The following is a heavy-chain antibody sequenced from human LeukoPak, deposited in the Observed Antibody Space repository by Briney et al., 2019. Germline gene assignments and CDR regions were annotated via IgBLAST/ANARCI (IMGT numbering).Heavy chain of an antibody. CDR2: INPNSGGT. V-gene: IGHV1-2*02. CDR1: GYTFTGYY. J-gene: IGHJ4*02. CDR3: ARAIAVAGRTRY. D-gene: IGHD6-19*01. Sequence: ASVKVSCKASGYTFTGYYMHWVRQAPGQGLEWMGWINPNSGGTNYAQKFQGRVTMTRDTSISTAYMELSRLRSDDTAVYYCARAIAVAGRTRYWGQGTLVTVSS.